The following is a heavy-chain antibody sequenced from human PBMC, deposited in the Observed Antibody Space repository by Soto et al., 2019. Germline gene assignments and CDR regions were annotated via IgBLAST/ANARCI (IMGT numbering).Heavy chain of an antibody. CDR1: GDSISSSDYY. V-gene: IGHV4-39*07. CDR2: IYNSGIM. Sequence: SETLSLTCIVSGDSISSSDYYWGWIRQAPGKGPEWIGSIYNSGIMHYNPSLKSRVTISVDTSKNQFSLKLSSVTAADTAVYYCARSVDPWGQGTLVTVSS. J-gene: IGHJ5*02. CDR3: ARSVDP.